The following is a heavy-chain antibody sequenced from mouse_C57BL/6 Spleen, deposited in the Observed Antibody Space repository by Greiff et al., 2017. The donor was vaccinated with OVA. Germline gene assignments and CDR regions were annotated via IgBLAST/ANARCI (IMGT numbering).Heavy chain of an antibody. CDR2: IYPGDGDT. Sequence: VKLMEPGPELVKPGASVKISCKASGYAFSSSWMNWVKQRPGQGLEWIGRIYPGDGDTNYNGKFKGKATLTADKSSSTAYMQLSSLTSEDSAVYFGARQLKLPDCAMGYWGQGTSVTVSS. J-gene: IGHJ4*01. V-gene: IGHV1-82*01. D-gene: IGHD3-2*02. CDR1: GYAFSSSW. CDR3: ARQLKLPDCAMGY.